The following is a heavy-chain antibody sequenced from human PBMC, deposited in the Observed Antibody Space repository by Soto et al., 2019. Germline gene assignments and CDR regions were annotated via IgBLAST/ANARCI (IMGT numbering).Heavy chain of an antibody. CDR1: GFTFSHSA. CDR3: AGRYCSGSSCYNYYGLDV. CDR2: IVVGSGNT. V-gene: IGHV1-58*01. D-gene: IGHD2-2*01. Sequence: GASVKVSCKASGFTFSHSAVQWVRQARGQRLEWIGWIVVGSGNTNYAQKFQERVTITRDMSTTTAYMELSSLRSDDSAMYYCAGRYCSGSSCYNYYGLDVWG. J-gene: IGHJ6*02.